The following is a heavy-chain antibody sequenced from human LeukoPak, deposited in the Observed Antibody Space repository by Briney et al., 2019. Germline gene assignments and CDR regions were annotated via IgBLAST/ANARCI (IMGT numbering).Heavy chain of an antibody. J-gene: IGHJ4*02. Sequence: GGSLRLSCAASAFTFSTYGMHWGRQAPVKGLEWVAFERYDGSDKYYADSVKGRFTISRDNSKNTLYLQMNSLRAEDTAVYYCATEALDFWGQGTLVTVSS. CDR3: ATEALDF. CDR2: ERYDGSDK. V-gene: IGHV3-30*02. CDR1: AFTFSTYG.